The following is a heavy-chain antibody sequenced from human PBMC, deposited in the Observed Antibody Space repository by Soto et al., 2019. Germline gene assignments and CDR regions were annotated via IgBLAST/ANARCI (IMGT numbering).Heavy chain of an antibody. V-gene: IGHV4-59*01. CDR2: IYYSGST. CDR3: ARLEVTGSRYDFWSGYYSLNGEGPGWFDP. Sequence: PSETLSVTCTVSGGSISSYYWSWIRQPPGKGLEWIGYIYYSGSTNYNPSLKSRVTISVDTSKNQFSLKLSSVTAADTAVYYCARLEVTGSRYDFWSGYYSLNGEGPGWFDPWGQGTLVTVSS. CDR1: GGSISSYY. D-gene: IGHD3-3*01. J-gene: IGHJ5*02.